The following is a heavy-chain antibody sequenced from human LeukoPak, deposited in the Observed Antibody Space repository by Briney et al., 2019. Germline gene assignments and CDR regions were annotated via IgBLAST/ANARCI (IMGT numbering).Heavy chain of an antibody. CDR2: ISSGTAYT. Sequence: PGRSLRLSCTVSGFSVSSNSTSWVRQPRGRGLGWVASISSGTAYTSYADPLKGRFTISRDNAKNSLFLQMYSLRPADTAVYYCARDPDFRHPVYSSSYYMDVWGKGNMVTVSS. J-gene: IGHJ6*03. CDR1: GFSVSSNS. D-gene: IGHD3-3*01. V-gene: IGHV3-21*06. CDR3: ARDPDFRHPVYSSSYYMDV.